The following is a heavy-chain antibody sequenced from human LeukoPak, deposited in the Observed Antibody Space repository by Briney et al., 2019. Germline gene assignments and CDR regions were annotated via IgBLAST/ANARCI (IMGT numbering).Heavy chain of an antibody. Sequence: GGSLRLSCAASGFTFSSYAMHWVRQAPGKGLEWVAVISYDGSNKYYADSVKGRFTISRDNSKNTLYLQMNSPRAEDTAVYYCARDRIAAAGINWFDPWGQGTLVTVSS. CDR1: GFTFSSYA. D-gene: IGHD6-13*01. CDR2: ISYDGSNK. CDR3: ARDRIAAAGINWFDP. J-gene: IGHJ5*02. V-gene: IGHV3-30-3*01.